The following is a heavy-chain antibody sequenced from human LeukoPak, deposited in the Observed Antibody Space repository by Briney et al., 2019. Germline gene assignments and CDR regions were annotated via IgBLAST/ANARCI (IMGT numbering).Heavy chain of an antibody. Sequence: PGGSLRLSCAASGFTFSSYGMHWVRQAPGKGLEWVAFIRYDGSNKYYADSVKGRFTISRDNSKNTLYLQMNSLRAEDTAVYYCAKVSLRIAAAGTTRYFDYWGQGTLVTVSS. CDR2: IRYDGSNK. D-gene: IGHD6-13*01. V-gene: IGHV3-30*02. CDR3: AKVSLRIAAAGTTRYFDY. CDR1: GFTFSSYG. J-gene: IGHJ4*02.